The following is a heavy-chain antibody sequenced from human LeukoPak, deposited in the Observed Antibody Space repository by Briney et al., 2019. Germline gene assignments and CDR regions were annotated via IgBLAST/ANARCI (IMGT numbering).Heavy chain of an antibody. Sequence: TGESLKISCKGSGFKITNSWIGWVRQMPGKGLEWMGFIYDGDSDVRYSPSFQGQVTISVDKSINTAFLQWSSLKASDTAMYYCAIGPSSGYDWGYWGQGTLVTVSS. J-gene: IGHJ4*02. D-gene: IGHD5-12*01. CDR2: IYDGDSDV. CDR1: GFKITNSW. CDR3: AIGPSSGYDWGY. V-gene: IGHV5-51*01.